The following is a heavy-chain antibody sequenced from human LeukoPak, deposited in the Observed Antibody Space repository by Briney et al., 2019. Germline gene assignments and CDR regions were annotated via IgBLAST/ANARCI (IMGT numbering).Heavy chain of an antibody. Sequence: GASVKVSCKXSGGTFSSYTISWVRQAPGQGLEWMGRIIPILGIANYAQEFQGRVTITADKPTSTAYMELSSLRSEDTAVYYCARGPSSGAFDIWGQGTMVTVSS. CDR1: GGTFSSYT. CDR2: IIPILGIA. V-gene: IGHV1-69*02. J-gene: IGHJ3*02. D-gene: IGHD6-6*01. CDR3: ARGPSSGAFDI.